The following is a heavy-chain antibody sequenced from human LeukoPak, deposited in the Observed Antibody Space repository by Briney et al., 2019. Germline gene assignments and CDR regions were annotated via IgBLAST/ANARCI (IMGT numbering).Heavy chain of an antibody. J-gene: IGHJ4*02. CDR3: ARDFDSGYHYFNY. CDR1: GFTFSSYA. CDR2: ISYDGSNK. V-gene: IGHV3-30*04. D-gene: IGHD3-22*01. Sequence: GGSLRLSCAASGFTFSSYAMHWVRQAPGKGLEWVAVISYDGSNKYYADSVKGRFTISRDNSKNTLYLQMNSLRAEDTAVYYCARDFDSGYHYFNYWGQGTLVTVSS.